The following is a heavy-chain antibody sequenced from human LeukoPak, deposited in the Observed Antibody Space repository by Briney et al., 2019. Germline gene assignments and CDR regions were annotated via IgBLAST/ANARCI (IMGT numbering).Heavy chain of an antibody. V-gene: IGHV3-66*01. D-gene: IGHD3-22*01. CDR3: ARDHSSGYFSFFDY. CDR1: GFTVSSNY. CDR2: IYSGGST. Sequence: GGSLRLSCAASGFTVSSNYMSWVRQAPGKGLEWVSLIYSGGSTYYADSVKGRFTISRDNSKNTLYLQMNSLRAEDTAVYYCARDHSSGYFSFFDYWGQGTLVTVSS. J-gene: IGHJ4*02.